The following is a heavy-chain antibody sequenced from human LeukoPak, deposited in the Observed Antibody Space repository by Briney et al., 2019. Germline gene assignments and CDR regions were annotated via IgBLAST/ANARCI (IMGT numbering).Heavy chain of an antibody. CDR1: GYTFTGYY. CDR3: ARDTGRSFDAFDI. CDR2: INPNSGGT. J-gene: IGHJ3*02. V-gene: IGHV1-2*02. D-gene: IGHD1-26*01. Sequence: ASVKVSCKASGYTFTGYYMHWVRQAPGQGLEWVGWINPNSGGTNYAQKFQGRVTMTRDTSISTAYMELSRLRSDDTAVYYCARDTGRSFDAFDIWGQGTMVTVSS.